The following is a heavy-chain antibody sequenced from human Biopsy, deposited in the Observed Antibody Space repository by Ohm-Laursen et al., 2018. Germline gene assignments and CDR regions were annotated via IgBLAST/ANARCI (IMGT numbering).Heavy chain of an antibody. V-gene: IGHV4-59*12. J-gene: IGHJ3*01. CDR2: ISYTGGI. CDR3: ARGPYGDNAGAFDV. Sequence: TLSLTCTVSGGSISGYHWSWIRKSPGKGLEWLAYISYTGGITSNPSLNGRAPMSLDTSKNQFSLRLTSVTAADTATYFCARGPYGDNAGAFDVWGQGTVVTVSS. CDR1: GGSISGYH. D-gene: IGHD4/OR15-4a*01.